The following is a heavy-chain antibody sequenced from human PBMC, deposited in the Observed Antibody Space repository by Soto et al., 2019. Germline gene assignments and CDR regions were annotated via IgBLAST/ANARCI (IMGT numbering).Heavy chain of an antibody. J-gene: IGHJ4*02. V-gene: IGHV1-18*01. D-gene: IGHD6-13*01. CDR3: AREVAAAGLIDY. Sequence: ASVKVSCKASGYTFTSYGISWVRQAPGKGLEWLGWFSVYNGNTNYAQKLQGRVTMTTDTPTSTAYMELRSLRSDDTAVYYCAREVAAAGLIDYWGQGTLVTVSS. CDR1: GYTFTSYG. CDR2: FSVYNGNT.